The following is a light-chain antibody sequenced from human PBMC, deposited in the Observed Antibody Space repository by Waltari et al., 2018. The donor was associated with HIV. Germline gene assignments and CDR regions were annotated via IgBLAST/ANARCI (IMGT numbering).Light chain of an antibody. Sequence: QSALTQPASVSGSPGQSITLSCTGTSSDVGGYNYVPWYQQHPGKAPKLMIYEVSNRPSGVSNRFSGSKSGNTASLTISGLQAEDEADYYCSSYTSSSTRVFGGGTKLTVL. J-gene: IGLJ2*01. CDR2: EVS. CDR3: SSYTSSSTRV. V-gene: IGLV2-14*01. CDR1: SSDVGGYNY.